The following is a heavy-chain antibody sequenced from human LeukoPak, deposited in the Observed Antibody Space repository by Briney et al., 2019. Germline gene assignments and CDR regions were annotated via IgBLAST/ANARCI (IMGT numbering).Heavy chain of an antibody. V-gene: IGHV3-23*01. CDR1: GFTFSYYA. J-gene: IGHJ4*02. CDR3: AKSDCTSSSCYTIDY. CDR2: ISDSGADT. D-gene: IGHD2-2*02. Sequence: GGSLRLSCAASGFTFSYYAMSWVRQTPEKGLEWLSVISDSGADTSYADSGKGRFTISRDNSKNTLYLQMNRLRVEDTAVYYCAKSDCTSSSCYTIDYWGQGTLVTVSS.